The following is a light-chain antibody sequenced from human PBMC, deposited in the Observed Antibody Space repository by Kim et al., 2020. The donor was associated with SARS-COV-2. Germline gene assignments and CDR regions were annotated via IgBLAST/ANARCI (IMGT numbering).Light chain of an antibody. CDR2: DAS. V-gene: IGKV3-11*01. CDR1: QSVNSY. J-gene: IGKJ4*01. CDR3: QQRSKWPLT. Sequence: EIVLTQSPATLSLSPGERATLSCRASQSVNSYLAWYQHKPGQAPRLLIYDASNRATGIPARFSGRGSGTDFTLTISSLEPEDFAVYYCQQRSKWPLTFGGGTKVEIK.